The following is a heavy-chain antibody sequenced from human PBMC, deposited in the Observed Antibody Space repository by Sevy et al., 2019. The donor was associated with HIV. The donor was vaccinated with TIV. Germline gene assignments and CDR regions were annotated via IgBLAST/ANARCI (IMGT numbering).Heavy chain of an antibody. J-gene: IGHJ4*02. CDR2: INWNGGST. Sequence: GESLKVSCAASGFTFDDYGMSWVRQAPGKGLEWVSGINWNGGSTGYADSVKGRFTISRDNAKNSLYLQMNSLRAEDTALYYCARDLSAAAKQFDYWGQGTLVTVSS. D-gene: IGHD6-13*01. CDR1: GFTFDDYG. CDR3: ARDLSAAAKQFDY. V-gene: IGHV3-20*04.